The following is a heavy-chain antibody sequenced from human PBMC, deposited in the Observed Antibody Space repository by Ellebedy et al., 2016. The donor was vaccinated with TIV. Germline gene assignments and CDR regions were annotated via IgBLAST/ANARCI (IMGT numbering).Heavy chain of an antibody. V-gene: IGHV3-23*01. D-gene: IGHD2-15*01. J-gene: IGHJ5*02. CDR2: ISGSGGST. CDR1: GFTFSSYA. Sequence: GESLKISXAASGFTFSSYAMSWVRQAPGKGLEWVSAISGSGGSTYYADSVKGRFTISRDNSKNTLYLQMNSLRAEDTAVYYCAKALRDCSGGYCIPEGWFNPWGQGTLVTVSS. CDR3: AKALRDCSGGYCIPEGWFNP.